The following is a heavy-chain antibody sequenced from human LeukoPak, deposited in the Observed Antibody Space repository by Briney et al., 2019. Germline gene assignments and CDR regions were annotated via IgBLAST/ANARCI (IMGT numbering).Heavy chain of an antibody. D-gene: IGHD3-10*01. CDR2: IYYSGST. V-gene: IGHV4-59*01. J-gene: IGHJ4*02. CDR1: GGSIGSYY. CDR3: AREQNYYGSVTSFDY. Sequence: SETLSLTCTVSGGSIGSYYWSWIRQPPGKGLEWIGYIYYSGSTDYNPSLKSRVTMSVDKSKNQFSLKLTSVTAADTAMYYCAREQNYYGSVTSFDYWGQGTLVTVSS.